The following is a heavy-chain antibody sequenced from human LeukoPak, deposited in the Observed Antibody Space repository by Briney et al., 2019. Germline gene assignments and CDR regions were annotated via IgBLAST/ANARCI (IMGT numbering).Heavy chain of an antibody. CDR3: ARVGVRYYDSSGPFDY. Sequence: ASVKVSCKASGYTFTSYAMNWVRQAPGQGLEWMGWINTNTGNPTYAQGFTGRFVFSLDTSVSTAYLQISSLKAEDTAVYYCARVGVRYYDSSGPFDYWGQGTLVTVSS. CDR2: INTNTGNP. V-gene: IGHV7-4-1*02. CDR1: GYTFTSYA. D-gene: IGHD3-22*01. J-gene: IGHJ4*02.